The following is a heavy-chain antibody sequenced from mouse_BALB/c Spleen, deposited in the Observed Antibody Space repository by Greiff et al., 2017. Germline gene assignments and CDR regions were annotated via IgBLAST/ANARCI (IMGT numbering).Heavy chain of an antibody. CDR1: GFTFTDYY. D-gene: IGHD1-1*01. J-gene: IGHJ1*01. Sequence: EVKLVESGGGLVQPGGSLRLSCATSGFTFTDYYMSWVRQPPGKALEWLGFIRNKANGYTTEYSASVKGRFTISRDNSQRILYLQMNTLRAEDSATYYCARDPYYGSSYWYFDVWGAGTTVTVSS. V-gene: IGHV7-3*02. CDR3: ARDPYYGSSYWYFDV. CDR2: IRNKANGYTT.